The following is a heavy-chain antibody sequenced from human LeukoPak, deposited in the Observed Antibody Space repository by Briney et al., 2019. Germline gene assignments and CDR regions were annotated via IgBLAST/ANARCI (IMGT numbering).Heavy chain of an antibody. V-gene: IGHV3-9*02. J-gene: IGHJ4*02. Sequence: GGSLRLSCAASGFTSDDYAMHWVRQAPGKGLEWVSGISWNSGSIGYADSVKGRFTISRDNAKNSLYLQMNSLRAEDTALYYCAKDIQYYYGSGSFMCWGQGTLVTVSS. CDR1: GFTSDDYA. D-gene: IGHD3-10*01. CDR3: AKDIQYYYGSGSFMC. CDR2: ISWNSGSI.